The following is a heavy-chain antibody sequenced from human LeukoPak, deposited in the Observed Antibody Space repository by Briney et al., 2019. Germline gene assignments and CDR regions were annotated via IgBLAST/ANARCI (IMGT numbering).Heavy chain of an antibody. CDR1: GGSISGYD. V-gene: IGHV4-34*01. D-gene: IGHD3-3*01. CDR2: INHSGST. Sequence: LVKPSETLSLTCTVSGGSISGYDWSWIRQPPGKGLEWIGEINHSGSTNYNPSLKSRVTISVDTSKNQFSLKLSSVTAADTAAYYCARCRYYDFWSGYRNYYYCMDVWGKGTTVTVSS. J-gene: IGHJ6*03. CDR3: ARCRYYDFWSGYRNYYYCMDV.